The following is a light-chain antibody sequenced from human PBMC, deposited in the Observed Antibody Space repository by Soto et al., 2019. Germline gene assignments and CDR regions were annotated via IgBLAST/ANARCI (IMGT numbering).Light chain of an antibody. Sequence: DIVMTQSPDSLAVSLGERATINCKSSQSVLYSPTNKNYLAWYQQKPGQPPKLLIYWASTRESGVPDRFSGSGSGTDFTLTISSLQAEDVAVYYCHQYYSSPWTFGQGTKVEIK. CDR2: WAS. CDR1: QSVLYSPTNKNY. V-gene: IGKV4-1*01. J-gene: IGKJ1*01. CDR3: HQYYSSPWT.